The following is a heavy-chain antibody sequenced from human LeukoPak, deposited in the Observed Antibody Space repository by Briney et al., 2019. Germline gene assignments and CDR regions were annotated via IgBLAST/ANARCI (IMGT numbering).Heavy chain of an antibody. CDR1: GGSFSGYY. CDR2: INHSGST. CDR3: ARDNYSYRLDL. Sequence: PSETLSLTCAVYGGSFSGYYWSWIRQPPGKGLEWIGEINHSGSTNYNPSLKSRVTISVDTSKNQFSLKLSSVTAADTAVYYCARDNYSYRLDLWGQGTLVTVSS. D-gene: IGHD1-1*01. V-gene: IGHV4-34*01. J-gene: IGHJ5*02.